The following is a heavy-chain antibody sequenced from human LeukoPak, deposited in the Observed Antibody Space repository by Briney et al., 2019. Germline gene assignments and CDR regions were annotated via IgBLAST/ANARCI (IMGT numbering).Heavy chain of an antibody. J-gene: IGHJ4*02. CDR3: ARDLPGDFWSGYWIY. CDR2: IRGDGRAT. V-gene: IGHV3-74*03. D-gene: IGHD3-3*01. CDR1: GFIFTDYW. Sequence: GGSMRLSCAASGFIFTDYWMHWVRQGPGKELVWVARIRGDGRATTYADSVKGRFTISRDNAMNTVFLQMKSLRAEDTGVYYCARDLPGDFWSGYWIYWGQGTLVTVSS.